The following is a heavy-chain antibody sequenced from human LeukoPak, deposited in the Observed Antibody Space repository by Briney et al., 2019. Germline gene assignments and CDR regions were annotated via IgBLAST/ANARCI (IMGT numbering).Heavy chain of an antibody. V-gene: IGHV3-23*01. J-gene: IGHJ6*03. D-gene: IGHD2-21*01. CDR3: AKAGGDAYYYYYMDV. CDR2: IGGGGGGT. CDR1: GFTFSNYA. Sequence: GGSPRLSCAASGFTFSNYAMNWVRQAPGKGLEWVSGIGGGGGGTYYADSVKGRFTVSRDNSKNTLYLQMNSLRAEDTAVYYCAKAGGDAYYYYYMDVWGKGTTVTVSS.